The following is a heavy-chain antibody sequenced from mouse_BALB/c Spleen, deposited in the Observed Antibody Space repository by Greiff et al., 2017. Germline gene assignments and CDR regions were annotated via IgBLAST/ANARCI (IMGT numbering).Heavy chain of an antibody. D-gene: IGHD1-1*01. CDR1: GYTFTNYW. J-gene: IGHJ3*01. V-gene: IGHV1-63*02. CDR2: IYPGGGYT. Sequence: VKLVESGAELVRPGTSVKMSCKAAGYTFTNYWIGWVKQRPGHGLEWIGDIYPGGGYTNYNEKFKGKATLTADTSSSTAYMQLSSLTSEDSAIYYCATLYGSSYGFAYWGQGTLVTVSA. CDR3: ATLYGSSYGFAY.